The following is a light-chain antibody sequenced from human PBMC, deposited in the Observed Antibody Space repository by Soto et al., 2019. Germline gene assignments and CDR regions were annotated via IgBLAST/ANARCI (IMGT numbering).Light chain of an antibody. Sequence: EIGLTQSPGTLSLSPGERTTLSCRASQSVVTNSLAWYQQKPGQAPRLIIYGASNRATGIPDRFSGRGSGTDFTLTISRLEPEDCAVYYCHQYGGRRWTFGQGTKVEIK. CDR2: GAS. CDR1: QSVVTNS. J-gene: IGKJ1*01. CDR3: HQYGGRRWT. V-gene: IGKV3-20*01.